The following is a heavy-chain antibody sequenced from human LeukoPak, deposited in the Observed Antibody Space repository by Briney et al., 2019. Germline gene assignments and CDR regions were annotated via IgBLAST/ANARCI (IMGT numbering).Heavy chain of an antibody. J-gene: IGHJ4*02. V-gene: IGHV3-23*01. CDR3: AKVRGYSYDNDY. D-gene: IGHD5-18*01. CDR1: GFTFSSYA. CDR2: ISGSGGST. Sequence: GCSLRLSCPASGFTFSSYAMSWVRQAPGKGLEWVSAISGSGGSTYYADSVKGRFNISRDNSKNSLYLQMNSLRAEDTAVYYCAKVRGYSYDNDYWGQGTLVTVSS.